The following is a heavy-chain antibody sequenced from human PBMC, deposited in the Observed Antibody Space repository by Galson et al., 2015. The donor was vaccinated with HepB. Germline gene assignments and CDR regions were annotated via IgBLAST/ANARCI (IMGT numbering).Heavy chain of an antibody. D-gene: IGHD1-26*01. J-gene: IGHJ4*02. V-gene: IGHV1-69*13. CDR3: ARGKVGSTVFYFDY. Sequence: SVKVSCKASGGTFTSYSISWLRQAPGQGPDWMGGIIPILGPANVAPKFLDRVTITADESTSTVYMELSSLRSEDTAVYYCARGKVGSTVFYFDYWGQGIPVTVPS. CDR2: IIPILGPA. CDR1: GGTFTSYS.